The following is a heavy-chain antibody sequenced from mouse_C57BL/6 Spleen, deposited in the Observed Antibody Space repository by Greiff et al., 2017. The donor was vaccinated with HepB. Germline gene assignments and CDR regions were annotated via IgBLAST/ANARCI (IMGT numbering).Heavy chain of an antibody. CDR1: GYTFTSYW. CDR3: ARVRYGSSPAWFAY. D-gene: IGHD1-1*01. J-gene: IGHJ3*01. V-gene: IGHV1-53*01. CDR2: INPSNGGT. Sequence: QVQLQQPGTELVKPGASVKLSCKASGYTFTSYWMHWVKQKPGQGLEWIGNINPSNGGTNYNEKFKSKATLTVDKSSSTAYMQLSSLTSEDSAVYYCARVRYGSSPAWFAYWGQGTLVTVSA.